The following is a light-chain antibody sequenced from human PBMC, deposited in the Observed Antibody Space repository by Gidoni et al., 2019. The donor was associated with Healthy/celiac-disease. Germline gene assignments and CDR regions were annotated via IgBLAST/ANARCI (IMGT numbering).Light chain of an antibody. V-gene: IGKV1-33*01. CDR1: QDSSNY. CDR3: QQQDNLPPNT. Sequence: IQMTQSPSSLSASVGDRVTITCQASQDSSNYLNWYQQKPGKAPNLLIYDAANLETGVPSRCSGSGAGTDVTITIISLQPEDNATYYCQQQDNLPPNTFGGGTKVEIK. CDR2: DAA. J-gene: IGKJ4*01.